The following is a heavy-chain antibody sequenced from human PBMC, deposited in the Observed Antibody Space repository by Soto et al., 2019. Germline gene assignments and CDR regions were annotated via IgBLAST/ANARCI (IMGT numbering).Heavy chain of an antibody. J-gene: IGHJ6*02. V-gene: IGHV4-30-2*01. D-gene: IGHD2-15*01. CDR2: IYHSGST. CDR1: GGSISSGGYS. CDR3: ARYCSGGSCYPYGMDV. Sequence: SETLSLTCAVSGGSISSGGYSWSWIRQPPGKGLEWIGYIYHSGSTYYNPSLKSRVTISVDRSKNQFSLKLSSVTAADTAVYYCARYCSGGSCYPYGMDVWGQGTTVTVSS.